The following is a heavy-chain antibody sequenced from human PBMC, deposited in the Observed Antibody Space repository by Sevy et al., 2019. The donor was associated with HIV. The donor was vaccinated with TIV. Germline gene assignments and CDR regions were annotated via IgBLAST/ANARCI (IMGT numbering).Heavy chain of an antibody. CDR2: IYHSGST. CDR1: GGSISSGNW. CDR3: TREQVGARVYYLDY. Sequence: SETLSLTCAVSGGSISSGNWWSWVRQPPGNGLEWIGEIYHSGSTNYNPSLKSRVTISVDKSKNQFSLKLRSVTAADTAVYYCTREQVGARVYYLDYWGQGTLVTVSS. V-gene: IGHV4-4*02. J-gene: IGHJ4*02. D-gene: IGHD1-26*01.